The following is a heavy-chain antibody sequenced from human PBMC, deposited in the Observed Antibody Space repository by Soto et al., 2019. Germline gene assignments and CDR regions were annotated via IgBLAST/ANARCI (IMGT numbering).Heavy chain of an antibody. CDR3: ARGARVVATLGKKSGWFDP. V-gene: IGHV5-51*01. D-gene: IGHD5-12*01. Sequence: GESLKISCKGSGYSFTSYWIGWVRQMPGKGLEWMGIIYPGDSDTRYSPSFQGQVTISADKSISTAYLQWSSLKASDTAMYYCARGARVVATLGKKSGWFDPWGQGTLVTVSS. CDR1: GYSFTSYW. CDR2: IYPGDSDT. J-gene: IGHJ5*02.